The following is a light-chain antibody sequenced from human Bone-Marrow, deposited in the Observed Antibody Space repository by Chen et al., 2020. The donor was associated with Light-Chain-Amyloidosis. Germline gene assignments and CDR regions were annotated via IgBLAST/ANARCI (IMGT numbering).Light chain of an antibody. V-gene: IGLV3-21*02. CDR3: QVWDRSSDRPV. CDR1: NIGSTS. Sequence: SYVLTQPSSVSGAPGQTATIACGGTNIGSTSVHWYQQTPGQAPLLVVYDDSDRPSGIPERLSGSNSGNTATLTISRVEAGDEADYYCQVWDRSSDRPVFGGGTKLTVL. J-gene: IGLJ3*02. CDR2: DDS.